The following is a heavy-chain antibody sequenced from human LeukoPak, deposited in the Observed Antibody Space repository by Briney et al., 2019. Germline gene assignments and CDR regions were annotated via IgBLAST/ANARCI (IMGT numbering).Heavy chain of an antibody. J-gene: IGHJ4*02. CDR3: AKGSSGGEMATISH. CDR1: GFTFSSYA. D-gene: IGHD5-24*01. Sequence: PGGSLRLSCAASGFTFSSYAMSWVRQAPGKGLEWVSAISGSGGSTYYADSVKGRFTISRDNSKNTLYPQMNSPRAEDTAVYYCAKGSSGGEMATISHWGQGTLVTVSS. CDR2: ISGSGGST. V-gene: IGHV3-23*01.